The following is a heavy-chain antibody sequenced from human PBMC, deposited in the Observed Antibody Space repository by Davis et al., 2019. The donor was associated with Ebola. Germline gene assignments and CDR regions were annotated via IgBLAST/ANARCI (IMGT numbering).Heavy chain of an antibody. CDR1: AFSFGSYG. Sequence: PGGSLRLSCAAFAFSFGSYGMHWVRQAPGKGLEWVASMSYHGSHTSYIDSVKGRFTISRDNSKNTLSLQMNSLRAEDTAVYYCARGGETRLEYWGQGTLVTVSS. CDR2: MSYHGSHT. D-gene: IGHD3-10*01. J-gene: IGHJ4*02. CDR3: ARGGETRLEY. V-gene: IGHV3-30*03.